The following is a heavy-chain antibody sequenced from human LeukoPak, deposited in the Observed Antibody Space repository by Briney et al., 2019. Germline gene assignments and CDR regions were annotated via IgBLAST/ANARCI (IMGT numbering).Heavy chain of an antibody. D-gene: IGHD3-10*01. J-gene: IGHJ3*02. V-gene: IGHV1-69*05. CDR3: ARHRSRSITMVRGVSGAFDI. CDR2: IIPIFGTA. Sequence: SVKASCKASGGTFSSYAISWVRQAPGQGLEWKGGIIPIFGTANYAQKFQGRVTITTDESTSTAYMELSSLRSEDTAVYYCARHRSRSITMVRGVSGAFDIWGQGTMVTVSS. CDR1: GGTFSSYA.